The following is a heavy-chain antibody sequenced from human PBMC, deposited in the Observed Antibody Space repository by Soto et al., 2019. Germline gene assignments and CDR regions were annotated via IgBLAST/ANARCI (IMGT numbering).Heavy chain of an antibody. Sequence: SEALSLTCTVSGGSISGYYWSWIRQPPGKRLEWIGYIYYTGSTNYNPSLRSRVTISIDTSKNQFSLQLSSVTAADTAVYFCANSSGWPYYFDYWGQGTLVTVSS. CDR3: ANSSGWPYYFDY. J-gene: IGHJ4*02. CDR1: GGSISGYY. V-gene: IGHV4-59*12. CDR2: IYYTGST. D-gene: IGHD6-19*01.